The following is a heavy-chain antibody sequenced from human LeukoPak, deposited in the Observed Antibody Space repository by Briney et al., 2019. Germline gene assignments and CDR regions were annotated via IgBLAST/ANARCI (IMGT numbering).Heavy chain of an antibody. Sequence: ASVKVSCKASGYTFTGYYMHWVRQAPGQGLEWMGWINPNSGGTNYAQKFQGRVTMTRDTSISTAYMELSRLRSDDTAVYYCARDLVAHYYDSSGHSFRHAFDIWGQGTMVTVSS. J-gene: IGHJ3*02. CDR2: INPNSGGT. V-gene: IGHV1-2*02. D-gene: IGHD3-22*01. CDR1: GYTFTGYY. CDR3: ARDLVAHYYDSSGHSFRHAFDI.